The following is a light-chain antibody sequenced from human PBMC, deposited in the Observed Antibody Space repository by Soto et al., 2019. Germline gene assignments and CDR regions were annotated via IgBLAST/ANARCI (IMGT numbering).Light chain of an antibody. CDR1: QSVSSSS. CDR3: QQYGSSPRT. Sequence: EMLMTQSPATLSVSPGERATLSCRASQSVSSSSLAWYQQKPGQAPRLLIYDASSRATGIPDRFSGSGSGTDFTLTISRLEPEDFAVYYCQQYGSSPRTFGQGTRLEI. V-gene: IGKV3-20*01. CDR2: DAS. J-gene: IGKJ5*01.